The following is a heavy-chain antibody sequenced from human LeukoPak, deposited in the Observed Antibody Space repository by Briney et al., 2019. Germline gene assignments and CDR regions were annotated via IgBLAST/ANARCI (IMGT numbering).Heavy chain of an antibody. CDR2: ISSSYTI. D-gene: IGHD3-22*01. J-gene: IGHJ4*02. Sequence: GGSLRLSCAASGFTFRDYYMSWIRQAPGKGLEWVSYISSSYTIYYADSVKGRFTISRDNAKNSLYLQMNSLRAEDTAVYYCARDSPGYYDSGGSFDYWGQGTLVTVSS. CDR1: GFTFRDYY. V-gene: IGHV3-11*04. CDR3: ARDSPGYYDSGGSFDY.